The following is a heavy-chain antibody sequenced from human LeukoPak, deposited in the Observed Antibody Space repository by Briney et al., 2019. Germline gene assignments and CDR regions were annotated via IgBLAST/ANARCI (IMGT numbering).Heavy chain of an antibody. D-gene: IGHD2-21*02. Sequence: PGGSLRLSCAASGFTFSSYGMHWVRQAPGKGLEWVAVISYDGSNKYYADSVKGRFTISRDNSKNTLYLQMNSLRAEDTAVYYCAKDRDIVVVTAIDYWAREPWSPSPQ. CDR2: ISYDGSNK. V-gene: IGHV3-30*18. J-gene: IGHJ4*02. CDR1: GFTFSSYG. CDR3: AKDRDIVVVTAIDY.